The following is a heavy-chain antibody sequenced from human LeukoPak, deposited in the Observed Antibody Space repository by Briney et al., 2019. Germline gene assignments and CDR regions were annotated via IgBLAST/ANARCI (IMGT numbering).Heavy chain of an antibody. J-gene: IGHJ5*02. D-gene: IGHD3-3*01. CDR1: GGSISSSSYY. V-gene: IGHV4-39*01. CDR2: IYYSGST. CDR3: ATQRGAHYDFWSGHFNNWFDP. Sequence: PSETLSLTCTVSGGSISSSSYYWGWIRQPPGKGLEWIGSIYYSGSTYYNPYLKSRVTISVDTSKNQFSLKLSSVTAADTAVYYCATQRGAHYDFWSGHFNNWFDPWGQGTLVTVSS.